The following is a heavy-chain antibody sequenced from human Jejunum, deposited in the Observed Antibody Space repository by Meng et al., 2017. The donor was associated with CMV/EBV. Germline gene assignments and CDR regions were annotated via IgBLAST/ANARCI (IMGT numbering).Heavy chain of an antibody. CDR2: INPNSGGT. Sequence: FTNYYMNWLRQAPGQEPEWMGWINPNSGGTRYAQKFQGRVSMTRDTSITTDYMELSRLTSDDTAIYYCARGAGRYFSTGSHPSDLWGQGTLVTVSS. V-gene: IGHV1-2*02. CDR1: FTNYY. D-gene: IGHD3-9*01. CDR3: ARGAGRYFSTGSHPSDL. J-gene: IGHJ5*02.